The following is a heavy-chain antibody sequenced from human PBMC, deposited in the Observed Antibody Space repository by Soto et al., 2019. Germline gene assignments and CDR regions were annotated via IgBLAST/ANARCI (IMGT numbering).Heavy chain of an antibody. J-gene: IGHJ6*02. Sequence: SETLSLTCAVSGGSISSGGYSWSWIRQPPGKGLEWIGYIYHSGSTYYNPSLKSRVTISVDRSKNQFSLKLSSVTAADTAVYYGAGSGYYHNSCMDVWGQGTTVTVSS. CDR2: IYHSGST. V-gene: IGHV4-30-2*01. D-gene: IGHD3-22*01. CDR1: GGSISSGGYS. CDR3: AGSGYYHNSCMDV.